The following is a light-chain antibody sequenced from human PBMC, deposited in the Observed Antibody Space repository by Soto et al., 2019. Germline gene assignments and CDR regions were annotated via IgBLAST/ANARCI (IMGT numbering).Light chain of an antibody. CDR1: QSVTKF. V-gene: IGKV1-39*01. CDR2: VAS. J-gene: IGKJ1*01. Sequence: DIQMTQFPSSLSASVGDRVTITCRASQSVTKFLNWYQLKPGRAPKLLIYVASSLQSGVPSRFSGSRSGTEFTLAISSLQPEDFATYYCQQSHTTPWTFGHGTKVEI. CDR3: QQSHTTPWT.